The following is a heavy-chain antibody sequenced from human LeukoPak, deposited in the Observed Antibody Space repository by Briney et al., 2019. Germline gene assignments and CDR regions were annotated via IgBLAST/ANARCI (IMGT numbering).Heavy chain of an antibody. Sequence: SETLSLTCTVYGGSFRGYYWSWIRQPPGKGLEWIGEMNQCGSTNYNPSLKSRVTISVDTSKNQFSLKLRSVTAADTAVYYCARDLYSSRPNDAFVIWGQGTMVTVSS. J-gene: IGHJ3*02. CDR2: MNQCGST. CDR1: GGSFRGYY. V-gene: IGHV4-34*01. CDR3: ARDLYSSRPNDAFVI. D-gene: IGHD6-19*01.